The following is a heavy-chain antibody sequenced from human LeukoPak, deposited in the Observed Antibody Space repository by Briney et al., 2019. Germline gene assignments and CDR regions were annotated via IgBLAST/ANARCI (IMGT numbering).Heavy chain of an antibody. Sequence: ASVKVSCKASGYTFTSYGISWVRQAPGQGLEWTGWISAYNGNTNYAQKLQGRVTMTTDTSTSTAYMELRSLRSDDTAVYYCARDNEPYCSSTSCYLIDYWGQGTLVTVSS. CDR1: GYTFTSYG. CDR3: ARDNEPYCSSTSCYLIDY. CDR2: ISAYNGNT. V-gene: IGHV1-18*01. J-gene: IGHJ4*02. D-gene: IGHD2-2*01.